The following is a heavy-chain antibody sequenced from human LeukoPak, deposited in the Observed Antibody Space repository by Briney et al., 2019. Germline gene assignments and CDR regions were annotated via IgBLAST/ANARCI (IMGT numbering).Heavy chain of an antibody. CDR1: GVSVSSISYY. J-gene: IGHJ4*02. CDR3: AKVSNGWPYFFDS. V-gene: IGHV4-61*01. CDR2: IYQNGRT. Sequence: AETLTLTCTVSGVSVSSISYYWTWIRQSPGKGLEWIVHIYQNGRTNYFSSLETLLTISQDSSKNQFSLKLSSVTAADTAVYSCAKVSNGWPYFFDSWGQRVQVTVSS. D-gene: IGHD5-24*01.